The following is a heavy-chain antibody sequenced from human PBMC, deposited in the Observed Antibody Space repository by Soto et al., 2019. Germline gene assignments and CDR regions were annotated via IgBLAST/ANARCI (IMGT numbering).Heavy chain of an antibody. CDR1: GGSISSSNW. V-gene: IGHV4-4*02. D-gene: IGHD3-10*01. CDR3: ERVYMVRGTIIRYFDY. CDR2: IYHSGST. J-gene: IGHJ4*02. Sequence: QVQLQESGPGLVKPSGTLSLTCAVSGGSISSSNWWSWVSQPPWKGLEGIGKIYHSGSTNYNPSLKSRVTISVDKSKNQFSLKLSSVTAADTAVYYCERVYMVRGTIIRYFDYWGQGTLVTVSS.